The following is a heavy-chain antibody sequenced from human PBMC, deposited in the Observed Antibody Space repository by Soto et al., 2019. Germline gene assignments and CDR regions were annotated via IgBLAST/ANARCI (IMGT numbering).Heavy chain of an antibody. J-gene: IGHJ6*02. D-gene: IGHD3-22*01. CDR1: GGTFSSYT. V-gene: IGHV1-69*02. CDR3: AGNYDSSDKGSYGMDV. Sequence: QVQLVQSGAEVKKPGSSVKVSCKASGGTFSSYTISWVRQAPGQGLEWMGRIIPILGIANYAKKFQGRVTNPADKYTSAAYMELSSLRAEDTAVYYCAGNYDSSDKGSYGMDVWGQGTQVTVSS. CDR2: IIPILGIA.